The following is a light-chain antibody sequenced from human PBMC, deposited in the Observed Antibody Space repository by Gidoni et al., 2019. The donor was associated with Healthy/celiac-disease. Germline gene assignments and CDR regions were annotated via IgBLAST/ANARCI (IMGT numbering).Light chain of an antibody. J-gene: IGKJ2*01. CDR3: QQYYSTPPYT. CDR2: WAS. CDR1: QSVLYSSNNKNY. Sequence: DIVMTQSPDSLAVSLGERATINCKSSQSVLYSSNNKNYLAWYQQKPGQPPKLLIYWASTRESGAPERFIGSGSGTDFTLTISSLQAEDVAVYYCQQYYSTPPYTFGQGTKLEIK. V-gene: IGKV4-1*01.